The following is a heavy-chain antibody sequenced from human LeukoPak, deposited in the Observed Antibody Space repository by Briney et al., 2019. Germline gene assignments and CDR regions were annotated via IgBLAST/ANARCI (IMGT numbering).Heavy chain of an antibody. J-gene: IGHJ3*02. CDR1: GFTFSGSA. Sequence: PGGSLRLSCAASGFTFSGSAIHWVRQASGKGLEWVGRIRSKANTYATTYAASVKGRFTISRDDSKNTAYLQMNSLKTEDTAVYYCTSDRYNWNLAHAFDIWGQGTVVTVSS. D-gene: IGHD1-7*01. CDR3: TSDRYNWNLAHAFDI. V-gene: IGHV3-73*01. CDR2: IRSKANTYAT.